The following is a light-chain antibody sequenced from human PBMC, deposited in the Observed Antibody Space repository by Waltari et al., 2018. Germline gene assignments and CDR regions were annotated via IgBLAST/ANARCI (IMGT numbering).Light chain of an antibody. V-gene: IGKV4-1*01. CDR3: QQYYSTPLT. J-gene: IGKJ4*01. CDR1: PNVLYDPNNKNY. Sequence: DIVMTQSPDSLAVSLGERATLPRKSSPNVLYDPNNKNYLAWYQQKPGQPPKLLMYWASTRESGVPDRFSGSGSGTDFTLTISSLQAEDVAVYYCQQYYSTPLTFGGGTKVEIK. CDR2: WAS.